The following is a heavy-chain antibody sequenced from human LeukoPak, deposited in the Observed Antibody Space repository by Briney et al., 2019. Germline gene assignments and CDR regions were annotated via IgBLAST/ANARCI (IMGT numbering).Heavy chain of an antibody. Sequence: PSETLSLTCTVSGGSISSSSYYWGWTRPPPGKGLEWIGSIYYSGSTYYNPSLKSRVTISVDTSKNQFSLKLSSVTAADTAVYYCARGPMVRGPEAYYYMDVWGKGTTVTVSS. CDR1: GGSISSSSYY. CDR3: ARGPMVRGPEAYYYMDV. J-gene: IGHJ6*03. D-gene: IGHD3-10*01. V-gene: IGHV4-39*07. CDR2: IYYSGST.